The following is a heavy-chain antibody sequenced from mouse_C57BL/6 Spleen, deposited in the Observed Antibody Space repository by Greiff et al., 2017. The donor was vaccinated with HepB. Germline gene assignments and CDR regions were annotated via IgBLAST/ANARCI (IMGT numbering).Heavy chain of an antibody. CDR2: INPNNGGT. Sequence: EVQLQQSGPELVKPGASVKISCKASGYTFTDYYMNWVKQSHGKSLEWIGDINPNNGGTSYNQKFKGKATLTVDKSSSTAYMELRSLTSEDSAVYYCARVGYDGAWFAYWGQGTLVTVSA. CDR3: ARVGYDGAWFAY. J-gene: IGHJ3*01. CDR1: GYTFTDYY. D-gene: IGHD2-2*01. V-gene: IGHV1-26*01.